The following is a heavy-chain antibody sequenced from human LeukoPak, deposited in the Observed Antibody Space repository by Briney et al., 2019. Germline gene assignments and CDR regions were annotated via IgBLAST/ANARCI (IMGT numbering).Heavy chain of an antibody. CDR1: GFTFSNYW. CDR2: ITNDGSGA. CDR3: ARDIATTPVY. J-gene: IGHJ4*02. V-gene: IGHV3-74*01. Sequence: GGSLRLSCTASGFTFSNYWMHWARQAPGKGLVWVSRITNDGSGATYADSVKGRFTISRDNAKNTVYLQMNSLRAEDTAVYYCARDIATTPVYWGQGTLVTVPS. D-gene: IGHD5-12*01.